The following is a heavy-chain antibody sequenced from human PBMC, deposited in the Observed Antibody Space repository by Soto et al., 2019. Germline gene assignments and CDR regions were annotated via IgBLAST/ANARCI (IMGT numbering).Heavy chain of an antibody. CDR2: IFYTETT. D-gene: IGHD2-2*01. CDR1: SASFPSSRYY. CDR3: ARLGCGGGSCYHVDFYARAV. Sequence: PSEILSPTCSVLSASFPSSRYYWGWIRQPTGKGLQWIGSIFYTETTHYNPSLESRVSKSIGTSTTPFSLGVASVTAADTSTYYCARLGCGGGSCYHVDFYARAVWGEGTTVTVSS. J-gene: IGHJ6*04. V-gene: IGHV4-39*01.